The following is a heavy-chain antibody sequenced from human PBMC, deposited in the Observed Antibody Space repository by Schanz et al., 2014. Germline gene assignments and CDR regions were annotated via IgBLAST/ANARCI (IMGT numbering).Heavy chain of an antibody. J-gene: IGHJ4*02. CDR2: IGGSDGNT. D-gene: IGHD1-26*01. CDR1: GYTFRHHG. Sequence: QVQLVQSGGEVKKPGASVKVSCKASGYTFRHHGISWLRQAPGQGLEWMGWIGGSDGNTNFAQKFQGRVTMTTDTSTSTVYMELRSLTSDDSAVYYCARDRDQWDGNYLDYWGQGTLVTVSS. CDR3: ARDRDQWDGNYLDY. V-gene: IGHV1-18*04.